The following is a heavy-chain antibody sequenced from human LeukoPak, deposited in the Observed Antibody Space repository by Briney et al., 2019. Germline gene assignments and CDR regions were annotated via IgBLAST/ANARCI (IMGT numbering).Heavy chain of an antibody. D-gene: IGHD3-3*01. Sequence: SVKVSCKASGGTFISYTISWVRQAPGQGREWMGRIIPILGIANYAQKFQGRVTITADKSTSTAYMELSSLRSEDTAVYYCASGLRFLEWLPVDYWGQGTLVTVSS. CDR3: ASGLRFLEWLPVDY. CDR2: IIPILGIA. V-gene: IGHV1-69*02. J-gene: IGHJ4*02. CDR1: GGTFISYT.